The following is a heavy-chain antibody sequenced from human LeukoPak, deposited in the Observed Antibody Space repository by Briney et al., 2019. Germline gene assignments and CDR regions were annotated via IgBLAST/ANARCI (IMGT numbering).Heavy chain of an antibody. CDR2: ISSSGSTI. J-gene: IGHJ4*02. CDR1: GFTFSDYH. CDR3: ARARGLLLWFGESDYYFDY. D-gene: IGHD3-10*01. V-gene: IGHV3-11*04. Sequence: GGSLRLSCAASGFTFSDYHMSWIRQAPGKGLEWVSYISSSGSTIYYADSVKGRFTISRDNAKNSLYLQMNSLRAEDTAVYYCARARGLLLWFGESDYYFDYWGQGTLVTVSS.